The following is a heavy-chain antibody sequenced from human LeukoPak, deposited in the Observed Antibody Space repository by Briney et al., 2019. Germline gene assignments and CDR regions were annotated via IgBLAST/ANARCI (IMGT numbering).Heavy chain of an antibody. D-gene: IGHD1-1*01. Sequence: GGSLRLSCAASGLSVSGNYMTWVRQAPGKGPEWLSVIYSVSNTFYADSVKGRFTISRDNSQNMVYLQMNSLRAEDTAIYYRARGITGAFDIWGQGTMVIVSS. J-gene: IGHJ3*02. CDR1: GLSVSGNY. CDR2: IYSVSNT. CDR3: ARGITGAFDI. V-gene: IGHV3-53*01.